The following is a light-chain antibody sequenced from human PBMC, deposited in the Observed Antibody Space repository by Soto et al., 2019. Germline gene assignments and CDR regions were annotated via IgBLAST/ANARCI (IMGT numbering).Light chain of an antibody. CDR2: GAS. Sequence: DTQMTQSPSTLSASVGDRVTITCRASQSISSWLAWYQQKPGKAPKLLIFGASDLQSAVPSRFSGSGSGKEFTLTISSLQPDDFATYYCQQYDSYPYTFGQGTKLEIK. J-gene: IGKJ2*01. CDR3: QQYDSYPYT. V-gene: IGKV1-5*03. CDR1: QSISSW.